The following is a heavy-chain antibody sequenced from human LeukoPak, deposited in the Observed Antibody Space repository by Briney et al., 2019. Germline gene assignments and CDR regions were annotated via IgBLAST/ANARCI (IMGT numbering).Heavy chain of an antibody. J-gene: IGHJ6*02. Sequence: PGRSLRLSCAASGFTFSSYAMHWVRQAPGKGLEWVAVISYDGSNKYYADSVKGRFTISRDNSKNTLYLQMNSLRAEDTAVYYRAKDWEGMDVWGQGTTGTVS. V-gene: IGHV3-30*04. CDR3: AKDWEGMDV. CDR2: ISYDGSNK. D-gene: IGHD1-26*01. CDR1: GFTFSSYA.